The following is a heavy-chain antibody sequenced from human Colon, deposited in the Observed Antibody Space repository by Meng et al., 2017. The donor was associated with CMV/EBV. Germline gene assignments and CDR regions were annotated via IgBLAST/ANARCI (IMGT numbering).Heavy chain of an antibody. CDR1: GVSLNTYY. CDR2: IYISGST. J-gene: IGHJ4*02. V-gene: IGHV4-4*07. Sequence: QVQLQESGPRLVKPSETLSLTCTVPGVSLNTYYWSWIRQPAGKGLEWIGRIYISGSTDYNPSLKSRVTLSVDTSKNQFSLKLSSVTAADTAVYYCASSGLGGRLWFDNWGQGPLVTVAS. D-gene: IGHD3-16*01. CDR3: ASSGLGGRLWFDN.